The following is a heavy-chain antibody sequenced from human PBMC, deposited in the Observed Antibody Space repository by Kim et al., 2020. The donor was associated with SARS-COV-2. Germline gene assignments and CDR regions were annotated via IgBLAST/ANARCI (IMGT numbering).Heavy chain of an antibody. CDR3: AKDIRFDSSGYFDL. J-gene: IGHJ5*02. D-gene: IGHD3-22*01. V-gene: IGHV3-30*02. Sequence: YAETVKGRFTISRENSNNRLYLEMSSLRAEDTAVYHCAKDIRFDSSGYFDLWGQGTQVTVSP.